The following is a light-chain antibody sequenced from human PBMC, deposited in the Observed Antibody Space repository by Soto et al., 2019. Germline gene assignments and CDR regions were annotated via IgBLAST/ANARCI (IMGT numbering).Light chain of an antibody. CDR1: SSDIGGYTY. V-gene: IGLV2-11*01. J-gene: IGLJ1*01. Sequence: QSVLTQPRSVSGSPGQSVTISCTGTSSDIGGYTYVFWYQQHPGKAPKVIIYDVSERPSGVPDRFSGSKSGNTASLTISGLQPEDEADYCCCSFAGPQSFEVFGEGTKVTVL. CDR3: CSFAGPQSFEV. CDR2: DVS.